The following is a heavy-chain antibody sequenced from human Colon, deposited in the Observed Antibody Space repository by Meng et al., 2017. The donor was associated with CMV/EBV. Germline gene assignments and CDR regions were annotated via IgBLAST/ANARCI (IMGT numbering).Heavy chain of an antibody. CDR2: IYSGGST. CDR3: ARGPMIAEGV. J-gene: IGHJ4*02. CDR1: GFTISSSY. V-gene: IGHV3-66*02. Sequence: GESLKISCATSGFTISSSYMAWIRQTPGKGLEWVALIYSGGSTNYADSVKGRLTISRDDSTDTLFLQMNNLQVEDTGLYYCARGPMIAEGVWGLGTLVTVSS. D-gene: IGHD2-21*01.